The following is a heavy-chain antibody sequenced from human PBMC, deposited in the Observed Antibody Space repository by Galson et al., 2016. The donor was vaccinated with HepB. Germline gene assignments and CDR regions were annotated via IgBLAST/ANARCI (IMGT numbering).Heavy chain of an antibody. CDR3: AGLDYGMDV. CDR2: IKRDGSEG. Sequence: SLRLSCAASGFLFNTDWMHWVRQAPGQGREWVASIKRDGSEGYYVDSVRGRFTISRDNAKNSLYLQMNSLRDEDTGVYYCAGLDYGMDVWGHGTRVTVSS. CDR1: GFLFNTDW. D-gene: IGHD1-1*01. J-gene: IGHJ6*02. V-gene: IGHV3-7*01.